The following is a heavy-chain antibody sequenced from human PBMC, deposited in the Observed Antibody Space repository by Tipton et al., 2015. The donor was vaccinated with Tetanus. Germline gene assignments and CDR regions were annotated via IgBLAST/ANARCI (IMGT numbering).Heavy chain of an antibody. V-gene: IGHV4-61*01. CDR2: VSYSGRT. D-gene: IGHD3-3*01. CDR1: GGSVRSGSYS. J-gene: IGHJ4*02. CDR3: ARANYEFPKKGPFDS. Sequence: TLSLTCTVSGGSVRSGSYSWNWIRQPPGKGLEWLAYVSYSGRTNPNYSLKSRITVSQDTSKNQFLLKLTSVTAADTAVYYCARANYEFPKKGPFDSWGRGTLVIVSS.